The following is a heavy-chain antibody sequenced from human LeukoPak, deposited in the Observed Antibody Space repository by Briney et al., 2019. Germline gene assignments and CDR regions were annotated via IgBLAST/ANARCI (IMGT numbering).Heavy chain of an antibody. CDR2: IYYSGST. CDR3: ARARQQLVFDY. V-gene: IGHV4-59*13. J-gene: IGHJ4*02. Sequence: SETLSLTCTVSGGSISSYYWSWIRQPPGKGLEWIGYIYYSGSTNYNPSLKSRVTISVDTSKNQFSLKLSSVTAADTVVYYCARARQQLVFDYWGQGTLVTVSS. D-gene: IGHD6-13*01. CDR1: GGSISSYY.